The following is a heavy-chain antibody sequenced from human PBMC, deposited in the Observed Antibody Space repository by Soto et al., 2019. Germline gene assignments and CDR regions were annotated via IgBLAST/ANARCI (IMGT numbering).Heavy chain of an antibody. CDR2: IYHSGST. V-gene: IGHV4-4*02. J-gene: IGHJ5*02. D-gene: IGHD3-22*01. CDR3: ARDPRLYDSSGYYYAWFDP. Sequence: QVQLQESGPGLVKPSGTLSLTCAVSGGSISSSNWWCWGSQPPGKGLEWSGEIYHSGSTNYNPSLKSRVTISVDKSKNQFSLKLSSVTAADTAVYYCARDPRLYDSSGYYYAWFDPWGQGTLVTVSS. CDR1: GGSISSSNW.